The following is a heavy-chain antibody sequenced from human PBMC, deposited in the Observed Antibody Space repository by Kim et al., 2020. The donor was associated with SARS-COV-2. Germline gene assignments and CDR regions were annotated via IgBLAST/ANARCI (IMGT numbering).Heavy chain of an antibody. CDR3: ARELDPRHYFYYGLDV. CDR2: INSDGRSR. V-gene: IGHV3-74*01. Sequence: GSLRLSCAASEFTFSNYWMHWVRQAPGKGLVWVSHINSDGRSRNYADSVKGRFTIARDNAKKTLYLQMNSLRAEDTAVYYCARELDPRHYFYYGLDVWGQGTPVTVSS. J-gene: IGHJ6*02. CDR1: EFTFSNYW.